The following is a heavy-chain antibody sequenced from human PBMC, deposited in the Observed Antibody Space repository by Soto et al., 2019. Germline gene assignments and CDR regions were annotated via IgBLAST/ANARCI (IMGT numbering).Heavy chain of an antibody. CDR1: GGSISSSHW. V-gene: IGHV4-4*02. J-gene: IGHJ4*02. D-gene: IGHD3-16*01. CDR3: TSSGGGEDY. CDR2: IYHSGST. Sequence: QVQLQESGPGLVKPSGTLSLSCAVSGGSISSSHWWTWVRQPPGKGLEWIGEIYHSGSTNYNPSRQSGDTKSVDTSRNQFSLNMSSVTAADTAVYYCTSSGGGEDYWGQGILVTVSS.